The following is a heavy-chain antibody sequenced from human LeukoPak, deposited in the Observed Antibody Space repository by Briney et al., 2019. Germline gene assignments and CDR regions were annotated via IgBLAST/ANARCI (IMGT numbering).Heavy chain of an antibody. D-gene: IGHD2-15*01. V-gene: IGHV4-59*01. CDR2: IYYSVST. J-gene: IGHJ4*02. CDR3: ARLRGRSAYYLDY. CDR1: GGSISTYS. Sequence: SETLSLTCTVSGGSISTYSWSWIRQPPGKGLEWIGYIYYSVSTNYNPSLKSRVAISADTSKNQFSLRLTSVTAADTAVYYCARLRGRSAYYLDYWGQGTLVTVSS.